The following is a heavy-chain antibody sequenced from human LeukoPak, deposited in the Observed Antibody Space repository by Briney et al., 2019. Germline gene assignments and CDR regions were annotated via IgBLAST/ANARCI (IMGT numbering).Heavy chain of an antibody. CDR3: VRDQGPYYGMDV. V-gene: IGHV3-7*01. CDR2: IKQDGSEK. CDR1: GFTFNYW. Sequence: GGSPRLSCAASGFTFNYWMSWVRQTPGKGLEWVANIKQDGSEKYYVDSVKGRFTISRDNAKNSLYLQMNSLRAEDTAVYYRVRDQGPYYGMDVWGQGTTVTVSS. J-gene: IGHJ6*02.